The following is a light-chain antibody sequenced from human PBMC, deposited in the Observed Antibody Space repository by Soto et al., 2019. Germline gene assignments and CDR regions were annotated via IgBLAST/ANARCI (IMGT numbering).Light chain of an antibody. J-gene: IGKJ2*01. CDR3: QQRSNWYT. CDR1: QSVDSS. V-gene: IGKV3-11*01. Sequence: EIVLTQSPATLSLSPGERATLSCRASQSVDSSLAWYQQKPGQAPRLLIYDASNRATGIPARFSGSGSGTDFTLTISSLEPEDFAVYYCQQRSNWYTFGQGTKLEIK. CDR2: DAS.